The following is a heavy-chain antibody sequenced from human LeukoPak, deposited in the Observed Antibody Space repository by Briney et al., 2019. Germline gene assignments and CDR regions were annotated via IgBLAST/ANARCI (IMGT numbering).Heavy chain of an antibody. J-gene: IGHJ4*02. D-gene: IGHD2-21*02. CDR3: AKGAYCGGDCYPYYFDY. CDR1: GLTVSSNF. Sequence: GGSLRLSCAATGLTVSSNFMSWVRQAPGKGLEWVSVIYGGGSTYYADSVKGRFTISRDTPKNTLYLQMNSLRAEDTAVYYCAKGAYCGGDCYPYYFDYWGQGTLVTVSS. V-gene: IGHV3-53*05. CDR2: IYGGGST.